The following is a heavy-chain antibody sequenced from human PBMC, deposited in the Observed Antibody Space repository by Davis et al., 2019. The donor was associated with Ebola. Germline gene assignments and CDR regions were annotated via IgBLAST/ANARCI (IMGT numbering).Heavy chain of an antibody. Sequence: PGGSLRLSCAASGFTFSSYSMNWVRQAPGKGLEWVSYISSSSSTIHYADSVKGRFTISRDNAKNSLFLRMNSLRDEDTAVYYCAREGHYHYDTSGFRAWDWGQGTMVTVSS. CDR1: GFTFSSYS. CDR2: ISSSSSTI. J-gene: IGHJ3*01. D-gene: IGHD3-22*01. V-gene: IGHV3-48*02. CDR3: AREGHYHYDTSGFRAWD.